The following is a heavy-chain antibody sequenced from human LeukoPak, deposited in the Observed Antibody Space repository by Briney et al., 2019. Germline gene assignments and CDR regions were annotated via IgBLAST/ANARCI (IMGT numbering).Heavy chain of an antibody. CDR2: ISYDAINK. J-gene: IGHJ4*02. CDR3: AKGYCSSTSCLKTD. Sequence: GGSLRLSCAASGFTFRSYAMHWVRQAPGKGLEWVAVISYDAINKYYADSVKGRFTISRDNSKNTLYLQMNSLRAEDTAVYYCAKGYCSSTSCLKTDWGQGALVTVPS. CDR1: GFTFRSYA. D-gene: IGHD2-2*01. V-gene: IGHV3-30*18.